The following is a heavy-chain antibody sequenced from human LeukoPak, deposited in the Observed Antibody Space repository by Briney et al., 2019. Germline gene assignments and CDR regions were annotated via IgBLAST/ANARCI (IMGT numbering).Heavy chain of an antibody. J-gene: IGHJ3*02. Sequence: PSQTLSLTCAVSGGSISSGGYSWSWIRQPPGKGLEWIGYIYYSGSTYYNPSLKSRVTISVDTSKNQFSLKLSSVTAADTAVYYCARVTPRSSRHPSKHDAFDIWGQGTMVTVSS. CDR1: GGSISSGGYS. D-gene: IGHD6-6*01. CDR3: ARVTPRSSRHPSKHDAFDI. V-gene: IGHV4-30-4*07. CDR2: IYYSGST.